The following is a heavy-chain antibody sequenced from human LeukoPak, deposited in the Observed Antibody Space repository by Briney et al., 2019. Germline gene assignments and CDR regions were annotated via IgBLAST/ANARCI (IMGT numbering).Heavy chain of an antibody. CDR3: ATDYGASATDGDFDY. Sequence: PGGSLRLSCAASGFTFRNAYMSWVRQAPGKGLEWIGLIKSKAGGETTEYIAPVRGRFTISRGDSKDTVYLQMNALRPEDTAVYYCATDYGASATDGDFDYWGQGTLVTVSS. CDR2: IKSKAGGETT. D-gene: IGHD2/OR15-2a*01. V-gene: IGHV3-15*01. CDR1: GFTFRNAY. J-gene: IGHJ4*02.